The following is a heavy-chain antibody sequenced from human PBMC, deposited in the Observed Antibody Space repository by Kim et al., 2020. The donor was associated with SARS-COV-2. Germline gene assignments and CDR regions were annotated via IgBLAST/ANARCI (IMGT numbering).Heavy chain of an antibody. D-gene: IGHD1-26*01. V-gene: IGHV3-48*02. J-gene: IGHJ4*02. CDR2: AT. CDR3: ARGSGAPDY. Sequence: ATFYADSVKGPFTISRDNAKNSLFLQMNSLSDEDTAVYYCARGSGAPDYWGQGTLVTVSS.